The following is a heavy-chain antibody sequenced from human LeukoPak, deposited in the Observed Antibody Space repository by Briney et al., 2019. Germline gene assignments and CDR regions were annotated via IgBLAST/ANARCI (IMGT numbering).Heavy chain of an antibody. CDR2: IIPIFGTA. Sequence: EASVKVSCKASGGTFSSYAISWVRQAPGQGLEWMGGIIPIFGTANYAQKFQGRVTITADESTSTAYMELSSLRSEDTAVYYCARDWPHNKAMVRGVADAFDIWGQGTMVTVSS. D-gene: IGHD3-10*01. V-gene: IGHV1-69*13. J-gene: IGHJ3*02. CDR1: GGTFSSYA. CDR3: ARDWPHNKAMVRGVADAFDI.